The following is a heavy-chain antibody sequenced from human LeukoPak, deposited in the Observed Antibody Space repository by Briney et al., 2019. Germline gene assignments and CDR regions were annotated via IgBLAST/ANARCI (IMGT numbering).Heavy chain of an antibody. Sequence: GGSLKLSCAASGFTFKGYWMSWVRQAPGKGLEWVANIQQDGSEKKYVDSVKGRFTISRDNAKNSLYLQMDSLRAEDTAVYYCVRLRYTYGKNFDCWGQGTLVTVSS. D-gene: IGHD5-18*01. CDR1: GFTFKGYW. J-gene: IGHJ4*02. CDR3: VRLRYTYGKNFDC. V-gene: IGHV3-7*01. CDR2: IQQDGSEK.